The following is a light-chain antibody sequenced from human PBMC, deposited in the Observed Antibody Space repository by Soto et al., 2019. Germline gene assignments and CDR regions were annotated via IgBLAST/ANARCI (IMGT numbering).Light chain of an antibody. CDR3: QQCGSSSWT. CDR1: QSVSSSY. CDR2: GAS. J-gene: IGKJ1*01. Sequence: ESVLTQSPGTLSLSPGEKATLSCRASQSVSSSYLAWYQQKPGQAPRLLIYGASSRATGIPDRFSGSVSGTDFTLTVSRLEPEDFAVYYCQQCGSSSWTFGQGTKVEIK. V-gene: IGKV3-20*01.